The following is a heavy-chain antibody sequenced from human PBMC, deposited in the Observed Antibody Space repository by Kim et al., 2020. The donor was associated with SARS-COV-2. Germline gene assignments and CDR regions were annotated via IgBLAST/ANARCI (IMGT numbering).Heavy chain of an antibody. V-gene: IGHV3-30*18. Sequence: GGSLRLSCAASGFTFSSYGMHWVRQAPGKGLEWVAVISYDGSNKYYADSVKGRFTISRDNSKNTLYLQMNSLRAEDTAVYYCAKVGQGYYGSGSYFDYWG. J-gene: IGHJ4*01. CDR1: GFTFSSYG. CDR3: AKVGQGYYGSGSYFDY. CDR2: ISYDGSNK. D-gene: IGHD3-10*01.